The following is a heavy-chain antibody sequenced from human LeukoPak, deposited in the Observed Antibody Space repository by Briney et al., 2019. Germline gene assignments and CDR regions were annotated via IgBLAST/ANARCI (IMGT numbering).Heavy chain of an antibody. V-gene: IGHV1-69*04. D-gene: IGHD6-13*01. CDR1: GGTFSNDA. CDR2: VIPTLGIA. Sequence: ASVKVSCKASGGTFSNDAISWVRQAPGQGLEWMGRVIPTLGIALYAQRFKGRVTITADKSTSTAYMELSSLTSEDTAMYYCARTYSSSWSYCDSWGQGTLVTVSS. J-gene: IGHJ4*02. CDR3: ARTYSSSWSYCDS.